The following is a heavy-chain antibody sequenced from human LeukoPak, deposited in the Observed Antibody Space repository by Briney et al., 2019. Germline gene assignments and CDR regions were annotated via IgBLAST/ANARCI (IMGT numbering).Heavy chain of an antibody. CDR1: GGSISSYY. V-gene: IGHV4-4*07. J-gene: IGHJ3*02. D-gene: IGHD1-26*01. CDR3: ARDFYSGSYYDVFDI. Sequence: SETLSLTCTVSGGSISSYYWSWIRQPAGKGLEWIGRIYTSGSTNYNPSLKSRATMSVDTSKNQFSLKLSSVTAADTAVYYCARDFYSGSYYDVFDIWGQGTMVTVSS. CDR2: IYTSGST.